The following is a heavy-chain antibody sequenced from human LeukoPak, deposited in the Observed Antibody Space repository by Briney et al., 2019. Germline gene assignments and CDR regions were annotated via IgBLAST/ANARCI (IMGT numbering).Heavy chain of an antibody. J-gene: IGHJ3*02. V-gene: IGHV4-59*01. CDR2: IYYSGTT. CDR3: ARGAAGTRWAFDI. Sequence: MSSETLSLTCTVSGGSISSYYWSWIRQPPGKGLEWIGYIYYSGTTNYNPSLKSRVSISVDTSKNQFSLKLSSVTAADTAVYYCARGAAGTRWAFDIWGQGTMVTVSS. D-gene: IGHD6-13*01. CDR1: GGSISSYY.